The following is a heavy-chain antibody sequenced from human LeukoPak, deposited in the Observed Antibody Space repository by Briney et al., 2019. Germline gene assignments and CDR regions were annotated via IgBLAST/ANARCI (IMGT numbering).Heavy chain of an antibody. V-gene: IGHV1-18*01. CDR3: ARDYYDSSGYYYVFAY. J-gene: IGHJ4*02. CDR1: DYTFTNYG. Sequence: ASAKVSCKASDYTFTNYGISWVRQAPGQGLEWMGWISAYNGNTNQAQKLQGRVTMTTDTSTRTAYMELRSLRSDDTAVYYCARDYYDSSGYYYVFAYWGQGTLVTVSS. CDR2: ISAYNGNT. D-gene: IGHD3-22*01.